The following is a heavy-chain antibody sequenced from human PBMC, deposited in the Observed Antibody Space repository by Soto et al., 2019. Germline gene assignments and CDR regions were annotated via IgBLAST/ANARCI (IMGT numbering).Heavy chain of an antibody. J-gene: IGHJ4*02. V-gene: IGHV3-11*05. D-gene: IGHD4-17*01. CDR1: GFTFTDYY. CDR3: ARDQSPYGDYIFDY. CDR2: ISSSSSYT. Sequence: GGSLRLSCAASGFTFTDYYMSWILQAPGKGLEWVSYISSSSSYTNYADSVKGRFTISRDNAKNSLYLQMNSLRADDTAVYYCARDQSPYGDYIFDYWGQGPLVTVSS.